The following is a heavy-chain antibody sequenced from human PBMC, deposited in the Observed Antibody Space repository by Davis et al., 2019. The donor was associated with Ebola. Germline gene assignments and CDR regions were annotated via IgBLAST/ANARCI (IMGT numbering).Heavy chain of an antibody. CDR1: GGSFSSHP. D-gene: IGHD3-9*01. CDR2: IIPIFDTP. Sequence: SVKVSCKTSGGSFSSHPISWVRQAPRQGLEWMGGIIPIFDTPHYAQKFQGRITITADASTSTEYMELSSLRSEDTATYFWARDFDGGNYYFDYWGPGTPVTVSS. V-gene: IGHV1-69*13. CDR3: ARDFDGGNYYFDY. J-gene: IGHJ4*02.